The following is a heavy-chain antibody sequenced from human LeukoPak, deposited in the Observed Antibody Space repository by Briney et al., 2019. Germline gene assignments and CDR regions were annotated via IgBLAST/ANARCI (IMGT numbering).Heavy chain of an antibody. Sequence: GGSLRLSCAASGFTVSSNYMSWVRQAPGKGLEWVAVISYDGSNKYYADSVKGRFTISRDNSKNTLYLQMNSLRAEDTAVYYCAKDDSGSSQPFDYWGQGTLVTVSS. CDR3: AKDDSGSSQPFDY. V-gene: IGHV3-30*18. J-gene: IGHJ4*02. CDR2: ISYDGSNK. D-gene: IGHD1-26*01. CDR1: GFTVSSNY.